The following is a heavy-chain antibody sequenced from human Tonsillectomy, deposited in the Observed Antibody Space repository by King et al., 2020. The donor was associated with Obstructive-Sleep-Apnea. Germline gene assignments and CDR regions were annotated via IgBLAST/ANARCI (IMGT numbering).Heavy chain of an antibody. D-gene: IGHD4-17*01. CDR2: ISGSTGRT. CDR3: ARGINHADYVRGAFDY. V-gene: IGHV3-23*04. Sequence: VQLVESGGGLVQPGGSLRLSCTASGFTFATYAMNRVRQAPGKGLEWVSVISGSTGRTFYSDSVKGRFPISRDNSTNTLYLQMNSQRAEDSAVYSCARGINHADYVRGAFDYWGQGSLVTVSS. J-gene: IGHJ4*02. CDR1: GFTFATYA.